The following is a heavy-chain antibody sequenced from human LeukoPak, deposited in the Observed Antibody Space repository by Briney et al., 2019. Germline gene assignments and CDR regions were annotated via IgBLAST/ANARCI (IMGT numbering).Heavy chain of an antibody. V-gene: IGHV1-2*02. CDR2: INPNSGGT. D-gene: IGHD2-21*02. Sequence: GASVKVSCKASGYTFTGYYMHWVRQAPGQGLEWMGWINPNSGGTNYAQKFQGRVTMTRDTSISTAYMELSRLRSDDTAVYYRATTLAYCGGDCYPNDAFDIWGQGTMVTVSS. CDR3: ATTLAYCGGDCYPNDAFDI. CDR1: GYTFTGYY. J-gene: IGHJ3*02.